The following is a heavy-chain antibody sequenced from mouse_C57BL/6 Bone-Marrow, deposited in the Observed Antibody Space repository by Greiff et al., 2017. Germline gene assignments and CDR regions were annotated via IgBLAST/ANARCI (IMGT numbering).Heavy chain of an antibody. CDR3: ARLECDGSSGDWYFDV. D-gene: IGHD1-1*01. CDR2: IYPRDGST. J-gene: IGHJ1*03. V-gene: IGHV1-85*01. CDR1: GYTFTSYD. Sequence: QVQLQQSGPELVKPGASVKLSCKASGYTFTSYDINWVKQRPGQGLEWIGWIYPRDGSTKYNEKFEGKATLTVDTSSSTAYMEPHSLTSEDSAVYVCARLECDGSSGDWYFDVWGRGTTVTVSS.